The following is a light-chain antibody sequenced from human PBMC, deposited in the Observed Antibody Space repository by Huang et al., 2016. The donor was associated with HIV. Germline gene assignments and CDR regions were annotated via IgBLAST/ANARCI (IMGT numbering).Light chain of an antibody. CDR2: DTS. Sequence: EIKMTQSPATLSVSPGGRVTLSCRARQNVRKNVAWYQQKTGQAPRLLIYDTSTRASGIPARFRGSGSGTEFTLTISGLQSEDFAIYYCQQYDKWPPGLTFGGGTKVEI. J-gene: IGKJ4*01. V-gene: IGKV3D-15*01. CDR1: QNVRKN. CDR3: QQYDKWPPGLT.